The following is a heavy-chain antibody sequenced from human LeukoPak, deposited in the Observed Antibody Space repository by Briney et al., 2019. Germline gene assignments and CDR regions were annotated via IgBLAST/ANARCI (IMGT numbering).Heavy chain of an antibody. CDR1: GFTFSSYE. CDR3: ARTMYSNYVFDY. CDR2: ISSSGSTI. Sequence: PGGSLRLSCAASGFTFSSYEMNWVRQAPGKGLEWVSYISSSGSTIYYADSVKGRSTIPRDNAKNSLYLQMNSLRAEDTAVYYCARTMYSNYVFDYWGQGTLVTVSS. J-gene: IGHJ4*02. D-gene: IGHD4-11*01. V-gene: IGHV3-48*03.